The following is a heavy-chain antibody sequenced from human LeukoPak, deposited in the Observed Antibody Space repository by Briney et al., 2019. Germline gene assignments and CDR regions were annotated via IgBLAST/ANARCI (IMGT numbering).Heavy chain of an antibody. CDR2: VYYSGTT. D-gene: IGHD2-15*01. V-gene: IGHV4-39*01. CDR1: GGSISSTSYY. J-gene: IGHJ4*02. Sequence: PSETLSLTCSVSGGSISSTSYYWGWIRQPPGKGLEWIGSVYYSGTTYYNPSLNSRVNISVDTSKNRFSLKLSSVTAADTAVYYCASQGGCSGGSCFSRIDSWGQGTLVTVSS. CDR3: ASQGGCSGGSCFSRIDS.